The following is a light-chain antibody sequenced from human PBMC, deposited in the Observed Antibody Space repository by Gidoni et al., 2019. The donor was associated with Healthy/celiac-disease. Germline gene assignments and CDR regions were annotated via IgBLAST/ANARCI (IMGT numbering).Light chain of an antibody. CDR3: NSRDSSGNHLV. CDR2: GKN. V-gene: IGLV3-19*01. Sequence: SSELTQDPAVSVALGQTVRITCQGDSLRSYYASWYQQKPGQAPVIVIYGKNNRPSGIPDRFSGSISGNTASLTISGAQAEDEADYYCNSRDSSGNHLVFGGGTKLTVL. CDR1: SLRSYY. J-gene: IGLJ2*01.